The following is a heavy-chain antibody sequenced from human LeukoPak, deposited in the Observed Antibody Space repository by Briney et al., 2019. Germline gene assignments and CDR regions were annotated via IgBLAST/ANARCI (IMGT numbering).Heavy chain of an antibody. Sequence: ASVKVSCKVSGYTLTELSMHWVRQAPGKGLEWMGGFDPEDGETIYAQKFQGRVTMTEDTSTDTAHMELSSLRSEDTAVYYCVAIGLYSSSWSHYFDYWGQGTLVTASS. CDR2: FDPEDGET. CDR3: VAIGLYSSSWSHYFDY. V-gene: IGHV1-24*01. CDR1: GYTLTELS. J-gene: IGHJ4*02. D-gene: IGHD6-13*01.